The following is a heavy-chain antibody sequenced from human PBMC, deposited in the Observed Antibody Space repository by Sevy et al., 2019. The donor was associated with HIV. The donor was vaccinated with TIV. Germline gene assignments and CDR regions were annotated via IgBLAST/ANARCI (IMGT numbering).Heavy chain of an antibody. Sequence: GGSLRLSCAASGFSFSSYWMIWVRQAPGKGLEWVANIQTDGSDKYYVDSVKGRFTISRDNAANSLYLQMHSLRVEDTAVYYCATDPFSVTASNDYMDVWGKGTTVTVSS. CDR3: ATDPFSVTASNDYMDV. CDR1: GFSFSSYW. J-gene: IGHJ6*03. D-gene: IGHD2-21*02. CDR2: IQTDGSDK. V-gene: IGHV3-7*01.